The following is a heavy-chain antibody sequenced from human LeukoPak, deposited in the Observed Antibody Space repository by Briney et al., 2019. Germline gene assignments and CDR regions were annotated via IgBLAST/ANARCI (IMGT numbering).Heavy chain of an antibody. J-gene: IGHJ4*02. CDR1: GFTFSSYW. Sequence: HTGGSLRLSCAASGFTFSSYWMSWVRQAPGKGLEWVANIKQDGSEKYYVDSVKGRFTISRDNAKNSLYLQMNSLRAEDTAVYYCARRMCSGGSCQFDYWGQGTLVTVSS. CDR2: IKQDGSEK. D-gene: IGHD2-15*01. V-gene: IGHV3-7*01. CDR3: ARRMCSGGSCQFDY.